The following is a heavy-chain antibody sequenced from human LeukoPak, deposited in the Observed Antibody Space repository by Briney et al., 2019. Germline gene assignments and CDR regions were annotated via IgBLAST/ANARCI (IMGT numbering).Heavy chain of an antibody. CDR3: ARDRDIVVVPALTGFDY. Sequence: HTGGSLRLSCAASGFTFSSYSMNWVRQAPGKGLEWVSYISSSSSTIYYADSVKGRFTISRDNAKNSLYLQMNSLRAEDTAVCYCARDRDIVVVPALTGFDYWGQGTLVTVSS. V-gene: IGHV3-48*01. CDR2: ISSSSSTI. CDR1: GFTFSSYS. D-gene: IGHD2-2*01. J-gene: IGHJ4*02.